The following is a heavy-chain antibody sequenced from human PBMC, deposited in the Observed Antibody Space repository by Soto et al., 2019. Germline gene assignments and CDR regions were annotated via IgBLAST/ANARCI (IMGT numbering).Heavy chain of an antibody. CDR2: ITYDGSNK. J-gene: IGHJ4*02. D-gene: IGHD1-7*01. CDR1: GFNFDNYG. CDR3: AKDRVGGTFYTPLGF. Sequence: QVQLVESGGGVVQPGGSLRLSCQASGFNFDNYGMHWVRQAPGKGLEWVAVITYDGSNKYYADSVKGRFTISRDNSKNTLSLHLSTLKPEDTAVYHCAKDRVGGTFYTPLGFWGQGTLVTVSS. V-gene: IGHV3-30*18.